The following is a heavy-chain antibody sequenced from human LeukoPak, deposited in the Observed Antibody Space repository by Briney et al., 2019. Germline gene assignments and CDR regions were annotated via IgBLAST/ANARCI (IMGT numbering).Heavy chain of an antibody. CDR2: IFSGGNT. CDR1: GFTASNNY. J-gene: IGHJ4*02. V-gene: IGHV3-66*01. CDR3: ARVDY. Sequence: GGSLRLSCAASGFTASNNYMTWVRQAPGKGLEWVSVIFSGGNTFYADSVKGRFTISRDNSKNTLYLQMNSLRAEDTAVYYCARVDYWGQGTLVTVSS.